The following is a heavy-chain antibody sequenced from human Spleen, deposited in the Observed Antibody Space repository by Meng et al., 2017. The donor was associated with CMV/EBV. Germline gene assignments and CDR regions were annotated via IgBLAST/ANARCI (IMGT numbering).Heavy chain of an antibody. Sequence: SGFTFTGYDMRWVRQAPGQGLEWMGGSNASSAGTNYAQKLQGRFTMTRDTSMSTAYMELSRLRSDDTAVYYCARVSERCGGDCPHDYWGQGTLVTVSS. CDR3: ARVSERCGGDCPHDY. D-gene: IGHD2-21*01. V-gene: IGHV1-2*02. CDR1: GFTFTGYD. CDR2: SNASSAGT. J-gene: IGHJ4*02.